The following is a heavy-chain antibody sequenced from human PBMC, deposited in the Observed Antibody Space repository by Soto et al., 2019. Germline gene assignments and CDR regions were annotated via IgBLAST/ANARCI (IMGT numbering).Heavy chain of an antibody. Sequence: SVKVSCKASGGTFSSYAISWVRQAPGQGLEWMGGIIPIFGTANYAQKFQGRVTITADESTSTAYMELSSLRSEDTAVYYCAREVRGDIVLMVYAPNTENWFDPWGQGTLVTVSS. CDR2: IIPIFGTA. D-gene: IGHD2-8*01. CDR3: AREVRGDIVLMVYAPNTENWFDP. CDR1: GGTFSSYA. V-gene: IGHV1-69*13. J-gene: IGHJ5*02.